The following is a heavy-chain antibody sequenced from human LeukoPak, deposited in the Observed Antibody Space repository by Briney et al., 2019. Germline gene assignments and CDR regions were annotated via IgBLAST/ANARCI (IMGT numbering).Heavy chain of an antibody. D-gene: IGHD6-6*01. Sequence: GGPLRLSWAASGFTFSSYAMHGVRQAPGKGLEGVAVISYDGSNKYYADSGRGRFTISRDNTKNTLYLQMMRLEEKTPSLYSCARDRQFPVSSSGAPGLLDVWGQGTTVTVSS. V-gene: IGHV3-30-3*01. CDR3: ARDRQFPVSSSGAPGLLDV. J-gene: IGHJ6*02. CDR2: ISYDGSNK. CDR1: GFTFSSYA.